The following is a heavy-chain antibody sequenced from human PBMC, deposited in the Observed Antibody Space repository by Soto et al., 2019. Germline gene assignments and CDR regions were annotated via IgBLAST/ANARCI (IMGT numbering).Heavy chain of an antibody. CDR3: ARGGVSTRTFDY. CDR2: IYPSDSDT. J-gene: IGHJ4*02. Sequence: PGESLKISCKGSGYNFAGYWIAWVRQMPGKGLELMGLIYPSDSDTRYRPSFQGQVTISADKSISSAYLQWSSLRASDTAMYYCARGGVSTRTFDYLGQGTPVTVSS. V-gene: IGHV5-51*01. D-gene: IGHD3-3*01. CDR1: GYNFAGYW.